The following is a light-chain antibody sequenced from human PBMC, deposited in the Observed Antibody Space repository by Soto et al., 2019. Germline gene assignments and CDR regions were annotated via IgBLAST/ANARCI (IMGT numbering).Light chain of an antibody. CDR1: QSLRNNY. J-gene: IGKJ4*01. V-gene: IGKV3-20*01. CDR3: QQFNNSPLT. CDR2: SAS. Sequence: EIVLTQSPGTLSLSPGERATLSCRASQSLRNNYLAWYQQKPGQTPRLLIHSASSRATGIPDRFSGSGSGTVFTLTISRLEPEDFAVYYCQQFNNSPLTFGGGTKVEIK.